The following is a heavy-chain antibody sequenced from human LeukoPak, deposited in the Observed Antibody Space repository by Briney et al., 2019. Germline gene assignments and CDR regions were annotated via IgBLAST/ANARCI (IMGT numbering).Heavy chain of an antibody. D-gene: IGHD2-2*01. CDR3: ARAVRGYCSSTSCSSNWFGP. J-gene: IGHJ5*02. Sequence: GGSLRLSCAASGFTFSDYYMGWIRQAPGKGLEWVSYISSSGSTIYYADSVKGRFTISRDNAKNSLYLQMNSLRAEDTAVYYCARAVRGYCSSTSCSSNWFGPWGQGTLVTVSS. CDR2: ISSSGSTI. CDR1: GFTFSDYY. V-gene: IGHV3-11*04.